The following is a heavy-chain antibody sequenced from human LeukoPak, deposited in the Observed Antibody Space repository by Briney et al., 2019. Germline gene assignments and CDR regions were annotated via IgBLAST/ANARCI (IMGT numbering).Heavy chain of an antibody. Sequence: GGTLRLSCAASGFTFSSYGMSWVRQAPGKGLEWVSAISGSGGSTYYADSVKGRFTISRDNSKNTLYLQMNSLRAEDTAVYYCAKDLMYGYYYYMDVWGKGTTVTISS. CDR3: AKDLMYGYYYYMDV. D-gene: IGHD2-8*01. CDR2: ISGSGGST. CDR1: GFTFSSYG. J-gene: IGHJ6*03. V-gene: IGHV3-23*01.